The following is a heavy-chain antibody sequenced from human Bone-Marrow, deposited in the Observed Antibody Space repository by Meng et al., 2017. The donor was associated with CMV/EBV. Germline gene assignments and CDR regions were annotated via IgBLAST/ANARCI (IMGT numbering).Heavy chain of an antibody. D-gene: IGHD4-11*01. V-gene: IGHV3-30*02. CDR1: GFTFSSYG. J-gene: IGHJ6*02. Sequence: GESLKISCAASGFTFSSYGMHWVRQAPGKGLEWVAFIRYDGSNKYYADSVKGRFTISRDNSKNTLYLQMNSPRAEDTAVYYCAKSLDSKQLDNYGMDVWGQGTTVTVSS. CDR2: IRYDGSNK. CDR3: AKSLDSKQLDNYGMDV.